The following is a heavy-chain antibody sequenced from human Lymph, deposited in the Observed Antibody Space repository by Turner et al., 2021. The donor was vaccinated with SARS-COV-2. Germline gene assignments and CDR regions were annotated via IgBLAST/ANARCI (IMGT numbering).Heavy chain of an antibody. Sequence: EVQLVETGGGLIQPGGSLRLSCAASGIIVSRNYMNWVRQAPGKGLEWVSVIYSGGTTYYADSVKVRFTISSDNSKNTLYLQMNSLRVEDTAVYYCARDLGTYGMDVWGQGTTVTVSS. CDR1: GIIVSRNY. CDR2: IYSGGTT. CDR3: ARDLGTYGMDV. V-gene: IGHV3-53*02. J-gene: IGHJ6*02. D-gene: IGHD6-13*01.